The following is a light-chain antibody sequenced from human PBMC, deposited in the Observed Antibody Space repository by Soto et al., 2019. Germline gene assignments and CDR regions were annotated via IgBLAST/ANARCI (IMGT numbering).Light chain of an antibody. CDR3: SSYAGSNNVV. V-gene: IGLV2-8*01. Sequence: QSALTQPPSASGSPGQSVTISCTGTSSDVGGYNYVSWYQQHPGKAPKLVIYEVSKRPSGVPHRFSGSKSGNTASLTVSGLQAEDEADYYCSSYAGSNNVVFGGGTKLTVL. CDR1: SSDVGGYNY. J-gene: IGLJ2*01. CDR2: EVS.